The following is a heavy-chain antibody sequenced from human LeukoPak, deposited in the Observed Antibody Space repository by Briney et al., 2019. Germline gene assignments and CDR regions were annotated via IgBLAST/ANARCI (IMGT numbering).Heavy chain of an antibody. Sequence: SETLSLTCTVSGGSISSSSYYWGWIRQPPGKGLEWIGSIYYSGSTYYNPSLKSRVTISVDTSKNQFSLKLSSVTAADTAVYYCVLDHYYYYYMEVWGKGTTVTVSS. CDR1: GGSISSSSYY. CDR2: IYYSGST. D-gene: IGHD1-1*01. J-gene: IGHJ6*03. V-gene: IGHV4-39*01. CDR3: VLDHYYYYYMEV.